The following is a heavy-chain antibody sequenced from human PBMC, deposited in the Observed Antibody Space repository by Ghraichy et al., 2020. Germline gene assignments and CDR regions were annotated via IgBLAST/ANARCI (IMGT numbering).Heavy chain of an antibody. CDR3: ASLSRYYYYGMDV. CDR2: IYSGGST. CDR1: GFTVSSNY. V-gene: IGHV3-53*01. J-gene: IGHJ6*02. Sequence: GGSLRLSCAASGFTVSSNYMSWVRQAPGKGLEWVSVIYSGGSTYYADSVKGRFTISRDNSKNTLYLQMNSLRAEDTAMYYCASLSRYYYYGMDVWGQGTTVTVSS. D-gene: IGHD6-13*01.